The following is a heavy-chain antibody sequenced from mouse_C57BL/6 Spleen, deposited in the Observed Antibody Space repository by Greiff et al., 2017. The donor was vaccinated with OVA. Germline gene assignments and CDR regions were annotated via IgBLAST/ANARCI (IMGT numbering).Heavy chain of an antibody. D-gene: IGHD4-1*01. CDR1: GFTFSDYY. CDR2: ISNGGGST. Sequence: EVQGVESGGGLVQPGGSLKLSCAASGFTFSDYYMYWVRQTPEKRLEWVAYISNGGGSTYYPDTVKGRFTISRDNPKNTLYLQMSRLKSEDTAMYYCAIRGLGLDYWGQGTTLTVSS. V-gene: IGHV5-12*01. J-gene: IGHJ2*01. CDR3: AIRGLGLDY.